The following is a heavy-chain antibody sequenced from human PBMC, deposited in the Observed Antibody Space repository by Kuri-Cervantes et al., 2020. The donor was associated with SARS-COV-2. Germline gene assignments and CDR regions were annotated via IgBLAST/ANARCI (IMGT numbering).Heavy chain of an antibody. CDR2: ISYDGSNK. CDR1: GFTFSSYA. Sequence: GGSLRLSCAASGFTFSSYAMHRVRQAPGKGLEWVAVISYDGSNKYYADSVKGRFTISRDNSKNTLYLQMNSLRAEDTTVYYCARAYYDSSGVYWSQGTLVTVSS. CDR3: ARAYYDSSGVY. V-gene: IGHV3-30-3*01. D-gene: IGHD3-22*01. J-gene: IGHJ4*02.